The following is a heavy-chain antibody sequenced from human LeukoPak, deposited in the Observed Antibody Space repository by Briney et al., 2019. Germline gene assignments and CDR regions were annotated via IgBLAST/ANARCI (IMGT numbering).Heavy chain of an antibody. CDR2: MNPNSGNT. D-gene: IGHD3-16*01. V-gene: IGHV1-8*01. CDR3: ARRGKGLGYYMDV. J-gene: IGHJ6*03. Sequence: ASVKVSCKASGYTFTSYDIKWVRQATGQGLEWMGRMNPNSGNTGYAQKFQGRVTMTRNTSISTAYMELSSLTSEDTAVYYCARRGKGLGYYMDVWGKGTTVTISS. CDR1: GYTFTSYD.